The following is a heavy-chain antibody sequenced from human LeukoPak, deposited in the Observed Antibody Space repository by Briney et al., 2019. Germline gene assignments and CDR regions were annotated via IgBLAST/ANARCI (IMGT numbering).Heavy chain of an antibody. CDR3: ARATNFYYYYGMDV. D-gene: IGHD4/OR15-4a*01. V-gene: IGHV1-46*01. Sequence: ASVKVSCKTSGYTFTSYYIHWVRQAPGQGLEWMGIINPSSGATNYVQKFQGRVTLTRDTSTSTVYMELSSQRSEDTAVYYCARATNFYYYYGMDVWGQGTTVTVSS. J-gene: IGHJ6*02. CDR1: GYTFTSYY. CDR2: INPSSGAT.